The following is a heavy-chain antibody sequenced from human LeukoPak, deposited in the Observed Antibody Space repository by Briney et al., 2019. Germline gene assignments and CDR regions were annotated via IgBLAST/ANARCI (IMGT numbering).Heavy chain of an antibody. CDR2: IRYDGSNK. D-gene: IGHD3-22*01. CDR1: GFTFSSYG. J-gene: IGHJ1*01. V-gene: IGHV3-30*02. CDR3: PKDGPPPRMTAYYYDSSGPLH. Sequence: GGSLRLSCAASGFTFSSYGMHWVRQAPGKGLEWVAFIRYDGSNKYYADSVKGRFTISRDNSKNPLYLQMNSLRAEDTPVYYCPKDGPPPRMTAYYYDSSGPLHWGQGTLVTVSS.